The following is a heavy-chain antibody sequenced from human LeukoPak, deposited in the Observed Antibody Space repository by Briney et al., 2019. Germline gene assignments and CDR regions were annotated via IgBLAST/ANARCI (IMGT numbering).Heavy chain of an antibody. Sequence: GASVKVSCKASGYTFTSYGISWVRQAPGQGLEWMGWISAYNGNTNYAQKLQGRVTMTTDTSTSTAYMELRSLRSDDTAVYYCARGLNPSFAVTRRFDYWGQGTLVTVSS. J-gene: IGHJ4*02. CDR1: GYTFTSYG. V-gene: IGHV1-18*01. D-gene: IGHD4-17*01. CDR3: ARGLNPSFAVTRRFDY. CDR2: ISAYNGNT.